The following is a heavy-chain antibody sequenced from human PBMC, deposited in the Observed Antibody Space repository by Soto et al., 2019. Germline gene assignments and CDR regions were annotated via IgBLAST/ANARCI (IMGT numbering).Heavy chain of an antibody. CDR2: IIPILGIA. CDR1: GGTFSSYT. Sequence: QVQLVQSGAEVKKPGSSVKVSCKASGGTFSSYTISWVRQAPGQGLEWMGRIIPILGIANYAQKFQGRVTITGDKSTSTAYMELSSLRCEDTAVYYCASNLRGSCSDYWGQGTLVTVSS. CDR3: ASNLRGSCSDY. J-gene: IGHJ4*02. D-gene: IGHD2-15*01. V-gene: IGHV1-69*02.